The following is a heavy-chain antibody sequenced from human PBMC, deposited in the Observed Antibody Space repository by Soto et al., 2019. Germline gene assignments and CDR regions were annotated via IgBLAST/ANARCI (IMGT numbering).Heavy chain of an antibody. D-gene: IGHD4-17*01. CDR3: ARVMGDYGDYVYDY. CDR1: GFTFSNYG. J-gene: IGHJ4*02. V-gene: IGHV3-30*03. Sequence: PGGSLRLSCAASGFTFSNYGMHWVRQAPGKGLEWVAFISNDGSKNYYADSVRGRFTISRDNAKNSLYLQMNSLRAEDTAVYYCARVMGDYGDYVYDYWGQGTLVTVSS. CDR2: ISNDGSKN.